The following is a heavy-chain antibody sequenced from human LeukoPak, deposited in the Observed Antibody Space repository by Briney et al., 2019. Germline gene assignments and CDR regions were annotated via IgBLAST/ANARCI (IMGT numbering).Heavy chain of an antibody. D-gene: IGHD6-13*01. J-gene: IGHJ4*02. V-gene: IGHV4-4*07. CDR1: GGSISSYY. CDR2: IYNSGST. CDR3: ARSAFLVTAPGLYYFDY. Sequence: SETLSLTCTVSGGSISSYYWSWVRQPAGKGLEWIGHIYNSGSTNYNPSLKGRVTMSVATSKNQFSLHLSSVTAADTAVYYCARSAFLVTAPGLYYFDYWGQGTLVAVSS.